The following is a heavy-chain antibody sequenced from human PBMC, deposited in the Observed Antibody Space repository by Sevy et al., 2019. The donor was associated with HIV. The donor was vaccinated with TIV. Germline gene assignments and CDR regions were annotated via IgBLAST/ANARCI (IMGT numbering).Heavy chain of an antibody. CDR2: IKQDGSEK. J-gene: IGHJ6*02. V-gene: IGHV3-7*01. D-gene: IGHD2-2*01. CDR3: ARDGCSSTSCYYGMDV. Sequence: GGSLRLSCAASGFTFSSYWMSWVRKAPGKGLEWVANIKQDGSEKYYVDSLKGRFTISRDNAKNSLYLQMNSLRAEDTAVYYCARDGCSSTSCYYGMDVWGQGTTVTVSS. CDR1: GFTFSSYW.